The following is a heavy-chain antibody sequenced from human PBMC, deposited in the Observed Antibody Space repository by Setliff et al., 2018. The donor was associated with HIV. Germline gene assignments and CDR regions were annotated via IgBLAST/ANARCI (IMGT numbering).Heavy chain of an antibody. V-gene: IGHV4-30-4*08. D-gene: IGHD3-22*01. CDR3: ARENGWLFGWFDP. CDR1: GDSITSGGYS. CDR2: IYYSGRTSHSGST. J-gene: IGHJ5*02. Sequence: SETLSLTCTVSGDSITSGGYSWTWIHQPPGKALEWVGYIYYSGRTSHSGSTYYNPSVASRITSSGDTSKNQFSLKLTSVTAADTAIYYCARENGWLFGWFDPWGQGTPVTVSS.